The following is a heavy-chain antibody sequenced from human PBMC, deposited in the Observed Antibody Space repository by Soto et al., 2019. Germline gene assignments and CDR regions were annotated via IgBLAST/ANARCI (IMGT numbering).Heavy chain of an antibody. Sequence: QVQLQEAGPGLVKPSETLALNCSVSGASVSSGDYYWSWIRQPPGKGLEWIGYIYFSGATSYDPSLKPRVSISRATFKNHFSLELKSLTAADTSVYHSVILHGDDCRGYYLDCWGKGLLVSVSS. J-gene: IGHJ4*02. CDR3: VILHGDDCRGYYLDC. CDR1: GASVSSGDYY. D-gene: IGHD2-21*01. CDR2: IYFSGAT. V-gene: IGHV4-61*03.